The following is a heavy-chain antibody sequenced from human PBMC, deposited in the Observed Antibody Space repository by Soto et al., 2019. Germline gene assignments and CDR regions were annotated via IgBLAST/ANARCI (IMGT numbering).Heavy chain of an antibody. J-gene: IGHJ4*02. CDR2: IYYSGST. CDR3: ARARVEMAASFDY. D-gene: IGHD6-19*01. CDR1: GGSISSGGYY. V-gene: IGHV4-31*03. Sequence: QVQLQESGPGLVKPSQTLSLTCTVSGGSISSGGYYWSWIRQHPGKGLEWIGYIYYSGSTYYNPSLESRVTISVDTSKHQFSLKLSAVTAADTAVYYCARARVEMAASFDYWGQGTLVTVSS.